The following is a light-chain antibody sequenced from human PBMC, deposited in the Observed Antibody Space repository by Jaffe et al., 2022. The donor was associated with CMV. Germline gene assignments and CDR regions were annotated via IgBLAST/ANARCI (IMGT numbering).Light chain of an antibody. Sequence: EIVLTQSPGTLSLSPGERATLSCRASQSISSNYLAWYQRKRGQAPRLLIYDASSRATGIPDRFSGSGSGTDFTLTINRLEPEDFAVYYCQQYGSSPWTFGQGTKVEIK. V-gene: IGKV3-20*01. CDR2: DAS. CDR3: QQYGSSPWT. J-gene: IGKJ1*01. CDR1: QSISSNY.